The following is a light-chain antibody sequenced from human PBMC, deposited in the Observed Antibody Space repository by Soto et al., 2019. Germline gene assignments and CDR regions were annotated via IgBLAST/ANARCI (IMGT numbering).Light chain of an antibody. CDR3: ISYTSDDVRYV. J-gene: IGLJ1*01. CDR2: EVS. V-gene: IGLV2-14*01. Sequence: QSVLTQPASVSGTPGQSITISCTGSNSDVGLYDFVSWYQHHPGRAPKLIVSEVSHRPSGISNRFSGSKSGNTASLTISGLQSEDEAVYYCISYTSDDVRYVFGTGTKVTVL. CDR1: NSDVGLYDF.